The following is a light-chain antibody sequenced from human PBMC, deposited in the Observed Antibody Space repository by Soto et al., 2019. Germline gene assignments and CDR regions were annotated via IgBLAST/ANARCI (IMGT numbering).Light chain of an antibody. Sequence: QSALTQPASVSGSPGQSITISCTGTSSDAGGYTYVSWYQQHPGKAPKLIIYDVAYRPAGVSDRFSGSKADNKASLTISGLGAEDGADYYCNSFSGDTLGVFGGGTKVTVL. J-gene: IGLJ3*02. CDR3: NSFSGDTLGV. CDR2: DVA. V-gene: IGLV2-14*03. CDR1: SSDAGGYTY.